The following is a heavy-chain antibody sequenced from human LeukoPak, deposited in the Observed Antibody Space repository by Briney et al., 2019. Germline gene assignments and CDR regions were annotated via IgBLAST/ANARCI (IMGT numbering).Heavy chain of an antibody. Sequence: GASVTVSFKFSVYSLPDLFVHWVRQAPGKGLEWVGGVDPEDWKTIYAQMFQGRVTMTQETSIHTAYMELRSLRSEDTAIYYCSWDRSGSYGGLDVWGQGTTVIVSS. V-gene: IGHV1-24*01. CDR1: VYSLPDLF. D-gene: IGHD1-26*01. J-gene: IGHJ6*02. CDR3: SWDRSGSYGGLDV. CDR2: VDPEDWKT.